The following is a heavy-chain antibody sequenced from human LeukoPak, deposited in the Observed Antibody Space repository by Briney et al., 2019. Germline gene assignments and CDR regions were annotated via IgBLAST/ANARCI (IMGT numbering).Heavy chain of an antibody. CDR3: ARRRGGSGVDY. Sequence: SETLSLTCAVYGGSFSGYYWSWVRQPPGKGLEGIGEINHSGSTKYNPSLTSGGTISVDTSKNQFSLKLSSVTAADTAVYYCARRRGGSGVDYWGQGTLVTVSS. J-gene: IGHJ4*02. CDR2: INHSGST. D-gene: IGHD1-26*01. CDR1: GGSFSGYY. V-gene: IGHV4-34*01.